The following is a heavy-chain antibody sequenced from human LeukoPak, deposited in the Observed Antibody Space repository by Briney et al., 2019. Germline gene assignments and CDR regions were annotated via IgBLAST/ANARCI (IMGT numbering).Heavy chain of an antibody. CDR2: IYYSGST. V-gene: IGHV4-30-4*08. J-gene: IGHJ4*02. CDR3: ARKYYDFWSGPYYFDY. CDR1: GGSISSGDYY. D-gene: IGHD3-3*01. Sequence: SQTLSLTCTVSGGSISSGDYYWSWIRQPPGKGLEWIGYIYYSGSTYYNPSLKSRVTISVDTSKNQFSLKLISVTAADTAVYYCARKYYDFWSGPYYFDYWGQGTLVTVSS.